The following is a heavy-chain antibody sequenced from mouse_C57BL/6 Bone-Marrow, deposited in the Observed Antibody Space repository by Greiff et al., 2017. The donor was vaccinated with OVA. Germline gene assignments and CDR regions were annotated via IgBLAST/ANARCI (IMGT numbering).Heavy chain of an antibody. CDR2: INPYNGGT. CDR1: GYTFTDYY. CDR3: ARRLLGLYAMDY. V-gene: IGHV1-19*01. D-gene: IGHD2-13*01. Sequence: EVQLQQSGPVLVKPGASVKMSCKASGYTFTDYYMNWVKQSHGKSLEWIGVINPYNGGTSYNQKFKGKATLPVDKSSSTAYMELNSLTSEDSAVYYGARRLLGLYAMDYWGQGTSVTVSS. J-gene: IGHJ4*01.